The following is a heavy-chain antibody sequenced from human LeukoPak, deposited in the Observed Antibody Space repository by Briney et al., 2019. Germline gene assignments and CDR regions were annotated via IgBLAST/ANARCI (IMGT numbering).Heavy chain of an antibody. J-gene: IGHJ4*02. Sequence: SETLSLTCAAYGGSFSAYYWTWLRQPPRKGLEWIGEINHSGSAKYNPSLKSRVTISVDTSKNQFSLKLTSVTAADTAVYYCARGIMYYYDSSTYVPYYFDYWGQGTLVTVSS. V-gene: IGHV4-34*01. CDR1: GGSFSAYY. CDR2: INHSGSA. CDR3: ARGIMYYYDSSTYVPYYFDY. D-gene: IGHD3-22*01.